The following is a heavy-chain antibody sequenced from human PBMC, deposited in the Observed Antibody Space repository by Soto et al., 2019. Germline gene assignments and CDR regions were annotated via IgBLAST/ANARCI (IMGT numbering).Heavy chain of an antibody. Sequence: QVQLVESGGGVVQPGRSLRLSCAASGFTFSGYGMHWVRQAPGKGLEWVAVISNDALNKYYADSVKGRFAISRDDSRNTLYLQMNSLRAEDTAVYCCARPRRDYYYYYGMDVWGQGTTVTVSS. J-gene: IGHJ6*02. V-gene: IGHV3-30*03. CDR1: GFTFSGYG. CDR3: ARPRRDYYYYYGMDV. CDR2: ISNDALNK.